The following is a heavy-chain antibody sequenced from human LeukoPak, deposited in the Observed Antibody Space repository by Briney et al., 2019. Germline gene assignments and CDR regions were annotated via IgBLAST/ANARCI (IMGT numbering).Heavy chain of an antibody. D-gene: IGHD3-22*01. V-gene: IGHV3-30*18. J-gene: IGHJ3*02. Sequence: PGGSLRLSCAASGFTFSSYGMHWVRQAPGKGLEWVAVISYDGSNKYYADSVKGRFTISRDNSKNTLYLQMNGLRAEDTAVYYCAKSMYYYDSFGAFDIWGQGTMVTVSS. CDR2: ISYDGSNK. CDR1: GFTFSSYG. CDR3: AKSMYYYDSFGAFDI.